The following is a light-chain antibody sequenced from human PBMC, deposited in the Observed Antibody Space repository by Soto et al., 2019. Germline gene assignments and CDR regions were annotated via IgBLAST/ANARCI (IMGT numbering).Light chain of an antibody. CDR3: CSFARGTTLV. CDR2: ESG. CDR1: SSDVGSYNL. J-gene: IGLJ3*02. Sequence: QSVLTQSASVSGSPGQSITISCTGSSSDVGSYNLVSWYQQHPGKAPKLMVYESGKRPSGVSDRFFGSKSGNTASLTISGLQAEDEADYYCCSFARGTTLVFGGGTKLTVL. V-gene: IGLV2-23*01.